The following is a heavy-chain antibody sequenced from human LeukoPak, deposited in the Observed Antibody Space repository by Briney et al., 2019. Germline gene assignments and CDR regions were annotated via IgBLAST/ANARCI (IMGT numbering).Heavy chain of an antibody. CDR3: ASDVAREFDH. CDR1: GYTFTGYY. Sequence: GSVKVSCTASGYTFTGYYMHWVRQAPGQGLEWMGRINPNSGGTNYAQKFQGRVTMTRDTSATTLYLDLSGLTFEDTAVYYCASDVAREFDHWGQGTLVTVSS. V-gene: IGHV1-2*06. D-gene: IGHD5-24*01. J-gene: IGHJ4*02. CDR2: INPNSGGT.